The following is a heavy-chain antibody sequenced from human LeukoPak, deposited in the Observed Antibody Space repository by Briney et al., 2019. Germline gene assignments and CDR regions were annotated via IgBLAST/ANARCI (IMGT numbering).Heavy chain of an antibody. CDR2: IIPILAIA. J-gene: IGHJ4*02. CDR1: GGTFSSYT. Sequence: SVKVSCKASGGTFSSYTISWVRQAPGQGLEWMGRIIPILAIANYAQKFQGRVTITADKSTSTAYMELSSLRSEDTAVYYCARGYCSGGICYSLDYWGQGTLVTVSS. V-gene: IGHV1-69*02. D-gene: IGHD2-15*01. CDR3: ARGYCSGGICYSLDY.